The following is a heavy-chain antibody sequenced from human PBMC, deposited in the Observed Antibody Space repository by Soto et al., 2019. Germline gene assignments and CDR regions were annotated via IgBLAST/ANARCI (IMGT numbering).Heavy chain of an antibody. J-gene: IGHJ6*04. CDR1: GFTFSSYS. Sequence: VVSLRLSCAASGFTFSSYSMNWVRQAPGKGLEWVSSISSSSSYIYYADSVKGRFTISRDNAKNSLYLQMNSLRAEDTAVYYCARELSIAVAGTYYYYGMDVWGKGTT. V-gene: IGHV3-21*01. D-gene: IGHD6-19*01. CDR3: ARELSIAVAGTYYYYGMDV. CDR2: ISSSSSYI.